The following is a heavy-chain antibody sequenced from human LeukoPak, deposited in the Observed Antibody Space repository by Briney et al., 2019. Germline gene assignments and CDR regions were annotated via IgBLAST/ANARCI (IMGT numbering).Heavy chain of an antibody. J-gene: IGHJ4*02. Sequence: SETLSLTCAVSGGSISSSSYYWGWIRQPPWKGLEWIGSIYHSGNTHYNPPLKSRVTISVDTSKNQFSLKLSSVTAADTAVYYCARQADSGSYYYWGQGTLVTVSS. CDR3: ARQADSGSYYY. CDR2: IYHSGNT. D-gene: IGHD1-26*01. V-gene: IGHV4-39*01. CDR1: GGSISSSSYY.